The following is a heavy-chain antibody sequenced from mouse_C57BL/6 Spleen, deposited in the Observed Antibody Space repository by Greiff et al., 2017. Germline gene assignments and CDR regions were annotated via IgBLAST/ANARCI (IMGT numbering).Heavy chain of an antibody. Sequence: EVQGVESGGGLVKPGGSLKLSCAASGFTFSSYAMSWVRQTPEKRLEWVATISDGGSYTYYPDNVKGRFTISRDNAKNNLYLQMSHLKSEDTAMYYCARDNGHYFDYWGQGTTLTVSS. CDR3: ARDNGHYFDY. CDR2: ISDGGSYT. D-gene: IGHD1-1*02. CDR1: GFTFSSYA. J-gene: IGHJ2*01. V-gene: IGHV5-4*01.